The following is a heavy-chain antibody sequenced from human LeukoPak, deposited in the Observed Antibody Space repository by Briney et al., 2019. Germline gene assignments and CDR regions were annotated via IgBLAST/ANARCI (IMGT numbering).Heavy chain of an antibody. CDR3: AKRAARHYFDG. CDR1: GFTFSSYY. J-gene: IGHJ4*02. V-gene: IGHV3-23*01. D-gene: IGHD6-6*01. CDR2: INGSGSST. Sequence: GGSLRLSCAASGFTFSSYYMSWVRQAPGKGLEWVAAINGSGSSTYYADSVKGRFTISRDNSKNKLYLQMNSLRAEDTAVYYCAKRAARHYFDGWGQGTLVTVSS.